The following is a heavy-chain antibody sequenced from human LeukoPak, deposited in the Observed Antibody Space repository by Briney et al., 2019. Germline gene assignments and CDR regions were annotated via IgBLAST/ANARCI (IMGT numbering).Heavy chain of an antibody. D-gene: IGHD3-10*01. CDR3: AKVAKYYYGPETYFFFEH. Sequence: SETLSLTCAVYGGSFSGYYWSWIRQPPGKGLEWIGHIYATGTTNYNPSLNSRVTMSIDTSKNQFSLNLRSVTAADTAVYYCAKVAKYYYGPETYFFFEHWGQGTLVTVSS. V-gene: IGHV4-59*10. J-gene: IGHJ4*02. CDR1: GGSFSGYY. CDR2: IYATGTT.